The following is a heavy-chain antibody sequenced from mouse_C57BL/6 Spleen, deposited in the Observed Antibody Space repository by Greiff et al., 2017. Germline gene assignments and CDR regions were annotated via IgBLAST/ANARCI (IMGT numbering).Heavy chain of an antibody. CDR1: GYTFTSYW. D-gene: IGHD1-1*01. V-gene: IGHV1-69*01. CDR3: ARHIYYYGSSLYYYAMDY. Sequence: QVQLQQSGAELVMPGASVKLSCKASGYTFTSYWMHWVKQRPGQGLEWIGEIDPSDSYTNYNQKFKGKSTLTVDKSSSTAYMQLSSLTSEDSAVYYCARHIYYYGSSLYYYAMDYWGQGTSVTVSS. CDR2: IDPSDSYT. J-gene: IGHJ4*01.